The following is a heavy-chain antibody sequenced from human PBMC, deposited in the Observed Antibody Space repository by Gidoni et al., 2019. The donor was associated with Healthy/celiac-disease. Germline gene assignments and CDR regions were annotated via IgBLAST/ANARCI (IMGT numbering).Heavy chain of an antibody. CDR1: GFTFSSYA. Sequence: QVQLVESGGGVVQPGRSLRLSCAASGFTFSSYAMHWVRQAPGKGLEWVAVISYDGSNKYYADSVKGRFTISRDNSKNTLYLQMNSLRAEDTAVYYCARMRGCAFDIWGQGTMVTVSS. J-gene: IGHJ3*02. V-gene: IGHV3-30*04. CDR2: ISYDGSNK. CDR3: ARMRGCAFDI.